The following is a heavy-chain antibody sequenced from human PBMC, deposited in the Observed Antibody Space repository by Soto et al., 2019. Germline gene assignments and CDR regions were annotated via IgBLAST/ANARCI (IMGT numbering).Heavy chain of an antibody. CDR3: ARHPYGIGIVVVPAAVAIDY. CDR1: GGSISSSSYY. J-gene: IGHJ4*02. Sequence: PSETLSLTCTVSGGSISSSSYYWGWIRQPPGKGLEWIGSIYYSGSTYYNPSLKSRVTISVDTSKNQFSLKLSSVTAADTAVYYCARHPYGIGIVVVPAAVAIDYWGQGTLVTVSS. D-gene: IGHD2-2*01. CDR2: IYYSGST. V-gene: IGHV4-39*01.